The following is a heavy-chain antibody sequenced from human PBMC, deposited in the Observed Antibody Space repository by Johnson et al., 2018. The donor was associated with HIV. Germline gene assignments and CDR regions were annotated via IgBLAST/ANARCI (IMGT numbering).Heavy chain of an antibody. J-gene: IGHJ3*02. CDR3: ARDQAGRGDAFDI. Sequence: EVQLVESGGGLVQPGGSLRLSCAASGITVGTNYMSWVRQAPGKGLEWVSVIFSVGDVYYADSVKGRFTISRDNSKNMVYLQMNSLRVEDTAVYYCARDQAGRGDAFDIWGQGTMVTVSS. D-gene: IGHD6-13*01. V-gene: IGHV3-66*01. CDR2: IFSVGDV. CDR1: GITVGTNY.